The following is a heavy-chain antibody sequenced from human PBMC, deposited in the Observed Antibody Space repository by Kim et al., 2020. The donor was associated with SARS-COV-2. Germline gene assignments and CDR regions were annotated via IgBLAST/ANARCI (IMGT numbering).Heavy chain of an antibody. J-gene: IGHJ6*02. D-gene: IGHD4-17*01. CDR1: GYTFTSYA. V-gene: IGHV7-4-1*02. CDR2: INTNTGNP. CDR3: ARGLDYGDYDGHGMDV. Sequence: ASVKVSCKASGYTFTSYAMNWVRQAPGQGLEWMGWINTNTGNPTYAQGFTGRFVFSLDTSVSTAYLQISSLKAEDTAVYYCARGLDYGDYDGHGMDVWGQGTTVTVSS.